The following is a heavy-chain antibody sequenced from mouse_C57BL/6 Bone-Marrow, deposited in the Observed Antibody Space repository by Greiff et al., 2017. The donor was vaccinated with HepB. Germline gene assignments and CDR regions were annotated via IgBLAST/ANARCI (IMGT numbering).Heavy chain of an antibody. V-gene: IGHV1-82*01. CDR1: GYAFSSSW. CDR2: IYPGDGDT. CDR3: ARYITPVRGWYFDV. Sequence: LVESGPELVKPGASVKISCKASGYAFSSSWMNWVKQRPGKGLEWIGRIYPGDGDTNYNGKFKGKATLTADKSSSTAYMQLSSLTSEDSAVYFCARYITPVRGWYFDVWGTGTTVTVSS. D-gene: IGHD1-1*01. J-gene: IGHJ1*03.